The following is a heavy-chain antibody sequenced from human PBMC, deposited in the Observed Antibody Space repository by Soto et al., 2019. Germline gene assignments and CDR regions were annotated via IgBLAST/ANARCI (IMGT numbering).Heavy chain of an antibody. D-gene: IGHD6-13*01. CDR2: ISGSGGST. J-gene: IGHJ4*02. V-gene: IGHV3-23*01. CDR1: GFTFSSYA. Sequence: VGSLRLSCAASGFTFSSYAMSWVRQAPGKGLEWVSAISGSGGSTYYADSVKGRFTISRDNSKNTLYLQMNSLRAEDTAVYYCAKFSSSSRHFLDYWGQGTLVTVSS. CDR3: AKFSSSSRHFLDY.